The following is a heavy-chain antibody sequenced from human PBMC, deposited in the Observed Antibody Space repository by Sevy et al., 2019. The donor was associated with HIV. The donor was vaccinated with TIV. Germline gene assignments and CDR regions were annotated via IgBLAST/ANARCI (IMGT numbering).Heavy chain of an antibody. CDR2: MNPNTGNT. D-gene: IGHD3-22*01. Sequence: ASVKVSCKASGYTCTSYDINWVRLASGQGLEWMGWMNPNTGNTGYAQKFQGRVTMTRNTSISTAYMELSSLRSEDTAVYYCARHRDYYDSSGYGTFDPWGQGTLVTVSS. CDR3: ARHRDYYDSSGYGTFDP. CDR1: GYTCTSYD. V-gene: IGHV1-8*01. J-gene: IGHJ5*02.